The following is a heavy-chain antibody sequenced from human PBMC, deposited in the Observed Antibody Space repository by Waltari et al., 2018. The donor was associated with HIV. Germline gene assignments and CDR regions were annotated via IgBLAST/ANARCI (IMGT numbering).Heavy chain of an antibody. D-gene: IGHD3-10*01. CDR3: ASARETMGVDFDS. V-gene: IGHV1-69*08. CDR1: GGAFVSHT. J-gene: IGHJ5*01. Sequence: QVPLVQSGAEVRKPGSSVKVYCKASGGAFVSHTINWWRQAPGQGLEWMGRAIPMFGTANYAQKFQGRVTITADKSTSTAYMELNGLRFDDTAVYYCASARETMGVDFDSWARGPWSPSP. CDR2: AIPMFGTA.